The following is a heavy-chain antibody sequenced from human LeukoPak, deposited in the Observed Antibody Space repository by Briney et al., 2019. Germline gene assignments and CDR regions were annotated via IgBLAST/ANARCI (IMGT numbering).Heavy chain of an antibody. V-gene: IGHV3-66*01. J-gene: IGHJ4*02. Sequence: GGSLRLSCAASGFTVSSNYMSWVRQAPGKGLEWVSVIYSGGSTYYADSVKGRFTISRDNSKNTLYLQMNSLRAEDTAVYYCAKVVSSTVTTRKYYFDYWGQGTLVTVSS. CDR2: IYSGGST. CDR3: AKVVSSTVTTRKYYFDY. D-gene: IGHD4-17*01. CDR1: GFTVSSNY.